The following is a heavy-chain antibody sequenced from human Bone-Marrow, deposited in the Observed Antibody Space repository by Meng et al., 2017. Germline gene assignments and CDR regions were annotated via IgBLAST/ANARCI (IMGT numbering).Heavy chain of an antibody. J-gene: IGHJ3*02. CDR1: GGSISSSSYY. CDR2: IYYSGST. Sequence: SETLSLTCTVSGGSISSSSYYWGWIRQPPGKGLEWIGSIYYSGSTYYNPSLKSRVTISVDTSKNQFSLKLSSVTAADTAVYYCARNCSGGSCYGAFDIWGQGTMVTVSS. CDR3: ARNCSGGSCYGAFDI. V-gene: IGHV4-39*07. D-gene: IGHD2-15*01.